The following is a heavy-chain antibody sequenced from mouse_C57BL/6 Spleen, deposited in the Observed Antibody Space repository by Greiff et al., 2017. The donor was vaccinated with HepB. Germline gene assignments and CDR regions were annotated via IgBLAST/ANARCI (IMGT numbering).Heavy chain of an antibody. V-gene: IGHV1-9*01. D-gene: IGHD2-4*01. CDR2: ILPGSGST. J-gene: IGHJ3*01. CDR3: ARDMIKGWFSY. CDR1: GYTFTGYW. Sequence: QVQLKQSGAELMKPGASVKLSCKATGYTFTGYWIEWVKQRPGHGLEWIGEILPGSGSTNYNEKFKGKATFTADTYANTAYMQLSSLPTEDSAIYYCARDMIKGWFSYWGQGTLVTVSA.